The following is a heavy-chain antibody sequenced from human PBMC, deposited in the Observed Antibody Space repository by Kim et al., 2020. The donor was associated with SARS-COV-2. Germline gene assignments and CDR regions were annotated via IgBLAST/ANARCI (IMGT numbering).Heavy chain of an antibody. V-gene: IGHV3-33*01. CDR3: ARDTVGLGLIFDY. CDR1: GFTFSSYG. J-gene: IGHJ4*02. D-gene: IGHD1-26*01. CDR2: IWYDGSNK. Sequence: GGSLRLSCAASGFTFSSYGMHWVRQAPGKGLEWVAVIWYDGSNKYYADSVKGRFTISRDNSKNTLYLQMNSLRAEDTAVYYCARDTVGLGLIFDYWGQGTLVTVSS.